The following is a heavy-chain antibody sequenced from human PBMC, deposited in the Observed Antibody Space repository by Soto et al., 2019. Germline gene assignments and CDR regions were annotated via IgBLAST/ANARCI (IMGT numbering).Heavy chain of an antibody. V-gene: IGHV3-7*01. D-gene: IGHD3-3*01. CDR1: GFTFNSYW. CDR2: IKQDGSDK. J-gene: IGHJ4*02. CDR3: ARVWNNGRFDY. Sequence: EVQLVESGGGLVQPGGSLRLSCAASGFTFNSYWMSWVRQAPGKGLEWVASIKQDGSDKQYVDSVKGRVTISRDNAENSLYVQMNSLRAEDTAVYYCARVWNNGRFDYWGQGTLVTVSS.